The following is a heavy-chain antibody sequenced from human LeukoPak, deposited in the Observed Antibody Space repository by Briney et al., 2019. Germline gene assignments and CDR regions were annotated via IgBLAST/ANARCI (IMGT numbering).Heavy chain of an antibody. CDR2: ISYDGSNK. CDR3: ARVVKDFWSPFDY. Sequence: GGSLRLSCAASGFTFSSYAMDWVRQAPGKGLEWVAVISYDGSNKYYADSVKGRFTISRDNSKNTLYLQMNSLRAEDTAVYYCARVVKDFWSPFDYWGQGTLVTVSS. V-gene: IGHV3-30*04. CDR1: GFTFSSYA. J-gene: IGHJ4*02. D-gene: IGHD3-3*01.